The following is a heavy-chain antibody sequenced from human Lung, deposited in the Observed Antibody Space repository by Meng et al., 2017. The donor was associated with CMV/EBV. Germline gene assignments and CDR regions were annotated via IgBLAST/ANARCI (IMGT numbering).Heavy chain of an antibody. D-gene: IGHD2-15*01. V-gene: IGHV1-8*01. CDR1: TFTSYD. Sequence: TFTSYDINWVRQAAGHGPEWMGWMNPNSGSTGFAQKFQGRVTITRNTSISTAYMEVRSLRFEDTAVYYCARMGRYCSGGSCLRYFDYWGQGTLVTVSS. J-gene: IGHJ4*02. CDR3: ARMGRYCSGGSCLRYFDY. CDR2: MNPNSGST.